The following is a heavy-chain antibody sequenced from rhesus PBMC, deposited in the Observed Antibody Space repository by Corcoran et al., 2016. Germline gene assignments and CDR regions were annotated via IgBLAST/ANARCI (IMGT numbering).Heavy chain of an antibody. J-gene: IGHJ4*01. CDR3: ARLPRLAAGPFDY. V-gene: IGHV4-165*01. CDR1: GGSISGYG. CDR2: IDSSGST. D-gene: IGHD6-13*01. Sequence: QLQLQESGPGLVKPSETLSLTCAVPGGSISGYGWSWIRQPPGKGLGWFGCIDSSGSTDYNPSLKSRVTISRDTSKNQFSLKLSSVTAADTAVYYCARLPRLAAGPFDYWGQGVLVTVSS.